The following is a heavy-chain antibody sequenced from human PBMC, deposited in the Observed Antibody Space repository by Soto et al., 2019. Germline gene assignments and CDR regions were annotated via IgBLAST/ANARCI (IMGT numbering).Heavy chain of an antibody. V-gene: IGHV1-3*01. CDR2: INAGNGNT. Sequence: GASVKVSCKASGYTFTSYAMHWVRQAPGQRLEWMGWINAGNGNTKYSQKFQGRVTMTRNTSISTAYMELSSLRSEDTAVYYCARGGVFFFAAPTNPFDYWGQGTLVTVSS. D-gene: IGHD3-10*01. CDR1: GYTFTSYA. J-gene: IGHJ4*02. CDR3: ARGGVFFFAAPTNPFDY.